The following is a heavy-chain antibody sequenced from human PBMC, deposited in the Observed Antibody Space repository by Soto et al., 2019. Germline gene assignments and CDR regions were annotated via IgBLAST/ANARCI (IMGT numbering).Heavy chain of an antibody. V-gene: IGHV4-59*08. CDR3: ARHLGEKIGGYYYYYGMDV. Sequence: PSETLSLTCTVSGGSISTYYWNWIRQPPGKGLEWIGYIYYRGSTNYNPSLKSRVTMSLDTSKNQFSLKLSSVTAADTAMYYCARHLGEKIGGYYYYYGMDVWGQGTTVTVSS. CDR2: IYYRGST. D-gene: IGHD3-3*01. CDR1: GGSISTYY. J-gene: IGHJ6*02.